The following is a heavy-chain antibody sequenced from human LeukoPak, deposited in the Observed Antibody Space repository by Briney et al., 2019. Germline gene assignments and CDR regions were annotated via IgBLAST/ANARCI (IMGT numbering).Heavy chain of an antibody. CDR3: ARSYNWNANFDY. CDR1: GYTFTSYG. J-gene: IGHJ4*02. V-gene: IGHV1-18*01. Sequence: GASVKVSCKASGYTFTSYGISWVQQAPGQGLEWMGWIITYNANTNYAQKLQGRVTMTTDTSTSTAYMELRSLRSDDTAVYYCARSYNWNANFDYWGQGTLVTVSS. D-gene: IGHD1-20*01. CDR2: IITYNANT.